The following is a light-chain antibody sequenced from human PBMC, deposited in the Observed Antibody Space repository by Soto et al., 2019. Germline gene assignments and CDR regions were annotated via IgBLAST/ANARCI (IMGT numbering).Light chain of an antibody. Sequence: DIQMTQAPSSLSASVGDRVTITCRARRDVSTYLAWYQQKPGKVPKLLISAAYTLQSGVPPRFSGSGSGTDFTLTISTLQPEDVATYYCRKYDNAPLTFGGGTKVEIK. J-gene: IGKJ4*01. CDR2: AAY. CDR3: RKYDNAPLT. V-gene: IGKV1-27*01. CDR1: RDVSTY.